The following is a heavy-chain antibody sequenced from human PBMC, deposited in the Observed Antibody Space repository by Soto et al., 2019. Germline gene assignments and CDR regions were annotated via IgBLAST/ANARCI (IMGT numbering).Heavy chain of an antibody. CDR2: IIPLLDIA. D-gene: IGHD5-12*01. CDR3: ARDSPIGSTFSGYEAIDY. J-gene: IGHJ4*02. CDR1: GGTFSNDI. V-gene: IGHV1-69*04. Sequence: SVKVSCKTSGGTFSNDIITWVRQAPGQGLEWMGRIIPLLDIANYAQKFQGRVTITADKSTSTAYMELNSLRSEDTAVYYCARDSPIGSTFSGYEAIDYWGQGTLVTV.